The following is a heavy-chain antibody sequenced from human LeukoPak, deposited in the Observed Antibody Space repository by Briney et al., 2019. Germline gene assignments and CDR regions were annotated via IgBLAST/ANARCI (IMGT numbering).Heavy chain of an antibody. J-gene: IGHJ3*02. D-gene: IGHD4-23*01. Sequence: ASVKVSCKASGYTFAGYYIHWVRQAPGQGLEWMGRINPRDGETNFAQKFQGRVTMTRDTSISTAYMELSGLRSDDTAVYYCARDLEDYGGNSGAFDIWGQGTMVTVSS. CDR2: INPRDGET. CDR3: ARDLEDYGGNSGAFDI. V-gene: IGHV1-2*06. CDR1: GYTFAGYY.